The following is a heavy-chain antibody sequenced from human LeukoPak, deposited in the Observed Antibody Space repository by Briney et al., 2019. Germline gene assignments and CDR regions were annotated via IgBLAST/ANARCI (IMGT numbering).Heavy chain of an antibody. V-gene: IGHV3-21*01. CDR1: GFTFSSYS. CDR3: ARDRIGDVVVVVGEF. J-gene: IGHJ4*02. D-gene: IGHD2-15*01. Sequence: PGGSLRLSCAASGFTFSSYSMNWVRQAPGKGLEWVSSISSSSSYIYYADSVKGRFTISRDNAKNSLYLQMNSLRAEDTAVYYCARDRIGDVVVVVGEFWGQGTLVTVSS. CDR2: ISSSSSYI.